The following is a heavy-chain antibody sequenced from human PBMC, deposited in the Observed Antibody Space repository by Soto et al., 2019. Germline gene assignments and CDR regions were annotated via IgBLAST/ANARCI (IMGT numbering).Heavy chain of an antibody. CDR2: IDPSGGST. D-gene: IGHD6-13*01. Sequence: VASVKVSCKASGYTFTTYYMHWLRQAPGQGLEWMGIIDPSGGSTTYAQKFQGRVTMTRDTSTSTVYMELISLRSEDSAVYYCAKDQGSSWYDIDYWGQGTLVTVSS. V-gene: IGHV1-46*01. CDR1: GYTFTTYY. CDR3: AKDQGSSWYDIDY. J-gene: IGHJ4*02.